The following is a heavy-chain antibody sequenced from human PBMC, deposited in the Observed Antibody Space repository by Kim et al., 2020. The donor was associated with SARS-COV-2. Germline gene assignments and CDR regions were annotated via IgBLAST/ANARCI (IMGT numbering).Heavy chain of an antibody. J-gene: IGHJ6*03. V-gene: IGHV3-21*01. CDR1: GFTFSTYS. D-gene: IGHD2-2*01. Sequence: GGSLRLSCAASGFTFSTYSMNWVRQAPGKGLEWVSFISTSSSYIYYADSMKGRFTISRDNAKNSLYLQMNSLRAEDTAVYFCARGIVVRASYMDVWGKGTTVTVSS. CDR2: ISTSSSYI. CDR3: ARGIVVRASYMDV.